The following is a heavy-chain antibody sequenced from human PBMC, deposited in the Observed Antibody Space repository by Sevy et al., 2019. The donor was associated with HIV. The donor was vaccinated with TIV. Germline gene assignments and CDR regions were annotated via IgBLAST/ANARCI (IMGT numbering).Heavy chain of an antibody. V-gene: IGHV1-2*02. Sequence: ASVKVSCKASGYTFTGYYMHWVRQAPGQGLEWMGWINPNSGGTNYAQKFQGRVTMTRDTSISTAYMELSRLRSDDTAVYYCARERVYCSGGSCKPRGWFDPWGQGTLVTVS. CDR2: INPNSGGT. CDR3: ARERVYCSGGSCKPRGWFDP. D-gene: IGHD2-15*01. J-gene: IGHJ5*02. CDR1: GYTFTGYY.